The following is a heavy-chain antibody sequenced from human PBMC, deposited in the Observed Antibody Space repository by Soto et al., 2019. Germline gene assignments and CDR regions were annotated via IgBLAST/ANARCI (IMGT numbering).Heavy chain of an antibody. J-gene: IGHJ4*02. Sequence: ASVKVSCKASGYTFTSYGISWVRQAPGQGLEWMGWISAYNGNTKYSQKFQGRVTITRDTSASTAYMELSSLRSEDTAVYYWARGIAPYYFDYWGQGTLVTVSS. D-gene: IGHD6-13*01. CDR3: ARGIAPYYFDY. CDR1: GYTFTSYG. CDR2: ISAYNGNT. V-gene: IGHV1-18*01.